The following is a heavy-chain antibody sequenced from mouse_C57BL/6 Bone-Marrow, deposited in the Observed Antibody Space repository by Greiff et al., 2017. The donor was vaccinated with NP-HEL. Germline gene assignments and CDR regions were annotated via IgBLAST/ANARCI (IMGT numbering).Heavy chain of an antibody. D-gene: IGHD2-5*01. CDR3: AVEDYNNYDYAIDY. Sequence: QVQLQPGAELVKPGASVKMSCKASGYTFTSYWITWVEQRPGQGLEWIGDIYPGSGSTNYYEKFKSKATLTVETSSSTAYMQLGSLTSEDSAVYYCAVEDYNNYDYAIDYWDQGTSVTVSS. CDR1: GYTFTSYW. V-gene: IGHV1-55*01. J-gene: IGHJ4*01. CDR2: IYPGSGST.